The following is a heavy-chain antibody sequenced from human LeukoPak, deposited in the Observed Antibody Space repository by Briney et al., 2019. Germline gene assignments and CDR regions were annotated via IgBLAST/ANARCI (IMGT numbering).Heavy chain of an antibody. V-gene: IGHV3-30-3*01. J-gene: IGHJ4*02. CDR1: GFTFSSYA. CDR2: ISYDGSNK. CDR3: ARPDTIWFGELLENPFDY. Sequence: PGGSLRLSCAASGFTFSSYAMHWVRQAPGKGLEWVAVISYDGSNKYYADSVKGRFTISRDNSNNTLYLQMNSLRAEDTAVYYCARPDTIWFGELLENPFDYWGQGTLVTVSS. D-gene: IGHD3-10*01.